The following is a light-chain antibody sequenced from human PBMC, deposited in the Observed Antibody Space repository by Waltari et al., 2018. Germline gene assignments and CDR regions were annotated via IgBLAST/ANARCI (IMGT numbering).Light chain of an antibody. CDR3: QQYSSSPIT. CDR1: RSLFFGASGKNY. CDR2: WAS. Sequence: DIVLTQSPDSLAVSLGERATIDCGSSRSLFFGASGKNYLAWYQQKPGQPPKVLIYWASTREAGVPERISGSGSGAHFTLTVDSLQAEDVAVYYCQQYSSSPITFGQGTRLEI. V-gene: IGKV4-1*01. J-gene: IGKJ5*01.